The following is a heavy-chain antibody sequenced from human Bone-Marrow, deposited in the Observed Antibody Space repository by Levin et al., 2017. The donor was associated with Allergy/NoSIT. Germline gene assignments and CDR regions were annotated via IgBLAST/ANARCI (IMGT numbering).Heavy chain of an antibody. CDR1: GYTFTDYY. Sequence: ASVKVSCQASGYTFTDYYIHWLRQAPGQGLEWMGWINPNSGGTDLVQKFHGRVTMTRDTSIRTAYMELSSLISDDAAVYYCARDLSSSLGQISFDSWGQGTLVTVSS. D-gene: IGHD3-16*02. CDR3: ARDLSSSLGQISFDS. J-gene: IGHJ4*02. CDR2: INPNSGGT. V-gene: IGHV1-2*02.